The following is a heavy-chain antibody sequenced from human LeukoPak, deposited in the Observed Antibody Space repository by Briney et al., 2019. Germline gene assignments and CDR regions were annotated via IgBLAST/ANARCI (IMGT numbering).Heavy chain of an antibody. D-gene: IGHD6-19*01. J-gene: IGHJ4*02. CDR1: GFTFSSYG. Sequence: GGSLRLSCAASGFTFSSYGMNWVRQPPGKGLEWVAVIWYDGSNKYYADSVKGRFTISRDNSKNTLYLQMNSLRAEDTAVYYCARDGAVAGTGGLDNWGQGTRVTVSS. V-gene: IGHV3-33*01. CDR3: ARDGAVAGTGGLDN. CDR2: IWYDGSNK.